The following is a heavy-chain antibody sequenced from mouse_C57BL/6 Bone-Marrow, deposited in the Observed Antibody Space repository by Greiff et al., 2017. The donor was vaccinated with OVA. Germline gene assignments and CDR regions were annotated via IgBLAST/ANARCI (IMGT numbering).Heavy chain of an antibody. CDR1: GYSITSGYY. D-gene: IGHD2-5*01. J-gene: IGHJ3*01. CDR3: ARYYSNPWFAY. V-gene: IGHV3-6*01. CDR2: ISYDGSN. Sequence: EVKLMESGPGLVKPSQSLSLTCSVTGYSITSGYYWNWIRQFPGNKLEWMGYISYDGSNNYNPSLKNRISITRDTSKNQFCLKLNSVTTEDTATYYCARYYSNPWFAYWGQGTLVTVSA.